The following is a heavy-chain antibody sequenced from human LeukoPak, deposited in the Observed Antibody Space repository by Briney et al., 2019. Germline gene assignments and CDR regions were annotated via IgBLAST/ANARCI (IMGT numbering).Heavy chain of an antibody. CDR1: GGTFSSYA. Sequence: GASVKVSCKVSGGTFSSYAINWVRHAPGQGLEWMGGIIPIFDTTNYAQKFQGRFTITADESTSTAYMELSSLRSEDTAVYYCARGIMTTVIHAFDYWGQGTLVTVSS. J-gene: IGHJ4*02. CDR3: ARGIMTTVIHAFDY. V-gene: IGHV1-69*13. D-gene: IGHD4-11*01. CDR2: IIPIFDTT.